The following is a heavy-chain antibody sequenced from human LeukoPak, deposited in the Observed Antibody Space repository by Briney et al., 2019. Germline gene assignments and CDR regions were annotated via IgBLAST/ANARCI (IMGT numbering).Heavy chain of an antibody. V-gene: IGHV3-43D*03. D-gene: IGHD2-15*01. Sequence: GGSLRLSCAASGFTFDDYATHWVRQAPGKGLEWVSLISWNGGTTYYADSVKGRFTISRDNNKNSLYLQMNSLRAEDTALYYCAKDGVVAALGDNWFDPWGQGTLVTVSS. CDR1: GFTFDDYA. CDR2: ISWNGGTT. CDR3: AKDGVVAALGDNWFDP. J-gene: IGHJ5*02.